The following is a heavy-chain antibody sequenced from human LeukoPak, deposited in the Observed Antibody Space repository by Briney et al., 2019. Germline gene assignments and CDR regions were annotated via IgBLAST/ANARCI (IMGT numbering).Heavy chain of an antibody. CDR1: GYTFTSYY. V-gene: IGHV1-69*02. J-gene: IGHJ4*02. CDR2: IIPILGIA. CDR3: ASNGEGIN. Sequence: ASVKVSCKASGYTFTSYYMHWVRQAPGQGLEWMGRIIPILGIANYAQKFQGRVTITADKSTSTAYMELSSLRSEDTAVYYCASNGEGINWGQGTLVTVSS. D-gene: IGHD4-17*01.